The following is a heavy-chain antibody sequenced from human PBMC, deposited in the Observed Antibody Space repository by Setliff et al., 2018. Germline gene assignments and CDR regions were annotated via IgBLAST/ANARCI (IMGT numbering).Heavy chain of an antibody. Sequence: ASVKVSCKASGGTFSSYAISWVRQAPGQGLEWMGGTIPILGIANYAQKFQGRVTITADKSISTAYMELSRLRSDDTAVYYCARDMGVVIMGGLYGMDVWGQGTTVTV. V-gene: IGHV1-69*10. D-gene: IGHD3-3*01. J-gene: IGHJ6*02. CDR2: TIPILGIA. CDR3: ARDMGVVIMGGLYGMDV. CDR1: GGTFSSYA.